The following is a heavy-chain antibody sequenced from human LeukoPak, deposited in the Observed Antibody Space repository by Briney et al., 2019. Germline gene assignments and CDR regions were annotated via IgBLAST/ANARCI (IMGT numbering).Heavy chain of an antibody. D-gene: IGHD1-14*01. CDR2: IYHSGST. CDR3: ARSPEYYFDY. J-gene: IGHJ4*02. Sequence: SQTLSLTYTVSGGSISSGGYYWSWIRQHPGTGLEWIGYIYHSGSTYYNPSLKSRVTISVDTSENQFSLKLTSVTAADTAVYYCARSPEYYFDYWGQGTLVTVSS. CDR1: GGSISSGGYY. V-gene: IGHV4-31*03.